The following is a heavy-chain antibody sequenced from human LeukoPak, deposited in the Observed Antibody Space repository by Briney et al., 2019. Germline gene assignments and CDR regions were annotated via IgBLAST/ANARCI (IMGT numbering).Heavy chain of an antibody. J-gene: IGHJ4*02. V-gene: IGHV3-23*01. Sequence: PGGSLRLSCAASGFTFSSYAMSWVRQAPGKGLEWVSALTGSGGSTYYADSVKGRFTISRDNSKNTLYLQMNSLRAEDTAVYYCAKGSTFGTYYYYFDYWGQGTLVTVSS. CDR1: GFTFSSYA. CDR2: LTGSGGST. D-gene: IGHD1-26*01. CDR3: AKGSTFGTYYYYFDY.